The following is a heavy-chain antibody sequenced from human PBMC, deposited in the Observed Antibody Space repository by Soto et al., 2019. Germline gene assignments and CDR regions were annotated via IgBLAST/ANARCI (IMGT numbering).Heavy chain of an antibody. D-gene: IGHD3-3*01. V-gene: IGHV3-21*01. Sequence: GGSLRLSCAASGFTFSSYSMNWVRQAPGKGLEWVSSISSSSSYIYYADSVKGRFTISRDNAKNSMYLQMNSLRAEDTAVYYCARGHDFWSGYYTPRDGYYYGMDVWGQGTTVTVSS. CDR2: ISSSSSYI. CDR3: ARGHDFWSGYYTPRDGYYYGMDV. CDR1: GFTFSSYS. J-gene: IGHJ6*02.